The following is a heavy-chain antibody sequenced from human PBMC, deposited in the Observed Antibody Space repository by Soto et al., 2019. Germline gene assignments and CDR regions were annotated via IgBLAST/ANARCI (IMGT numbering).Heavy chain of an antibody. CDR3: ARPIAVACRGGGP. V-gene: IGHV3-30-3*01. CDR1: GFTFSSYA. J-gene: IGHJ5*02. D-gene: IGHD6-19*01. Sequence: QVQLVESGGGVVQPGRSLRLSCAASGFTFSSYAMHWVRQAPGKGLEWVAVISYDGSNKYYADSVKGRFTISRDNSKNTRYLQMNSLRAEDTAVYYCARPIAVACRGGGPWGRGTLVTVSS. CDR2: ISYDGSNK.